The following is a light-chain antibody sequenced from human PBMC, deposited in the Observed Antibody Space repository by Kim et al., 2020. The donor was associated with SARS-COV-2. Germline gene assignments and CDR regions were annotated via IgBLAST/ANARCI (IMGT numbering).Light chain of an antibody. CDR1: QSISSY. V-gene: IGKV3-11*01. CDR2: AAS. J-gene: IGKJ1*01. Sequence: LSPGERAPLPCRASQSISSYLAWYQQKPGQAPRLLIYAASNRATGIPARFSGSWSGTDFTLTISSLEPEDFAIYYCQQRSTWPETFGQGTKVDIK. CDR3: QQRSTWPET.